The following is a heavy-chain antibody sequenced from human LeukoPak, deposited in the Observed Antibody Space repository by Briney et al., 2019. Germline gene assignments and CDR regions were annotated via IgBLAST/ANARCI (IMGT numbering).Heavy chain of an antibody. J-gene: IGHJ6*03. V-gene: IGHV3-23*01. D-gene: IGHD2/OR15-2a*01. CDR1: GLTFSSYA. Sequence: GGSLRLSCEASGLTFSSYAMSWVRQAPGKGLEWVSSISGSGGSTYHTDSVKGRFTMSRDNSKNTLYLQMNSLRAGDTAVYYCAKQRGSTTDYDMDVWGKGTTVTVSS. CDR2: ISGSGGST. CDR3: AKQRGSTTDYDMDV.